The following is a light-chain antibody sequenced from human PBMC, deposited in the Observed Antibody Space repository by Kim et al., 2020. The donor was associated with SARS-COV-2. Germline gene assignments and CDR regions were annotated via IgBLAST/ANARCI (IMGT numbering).Light chain of an antibody. J-gene: IGKJ1*01. V-gene: IGKV1-5*03. CDR1: QTISNW. Sequence: DIQMTQSPSTLSASLGDRVTITCRASQTISNWLAWYQQKPGRAPKLLIYKTSYLESGVPSRFSGGGSGTEFTLTISSLQPDDLATYYCQQYKTYPTFGQGTKVDIK. CDR3: QQYKTYPT. CDR2: KTS.